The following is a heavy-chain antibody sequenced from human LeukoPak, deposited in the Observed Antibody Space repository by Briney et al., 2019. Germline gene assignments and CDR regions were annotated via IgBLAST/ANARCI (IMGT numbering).Heavy chain of an antibody. D-gene: IGHD4-17*01. CDR3: ARADHDYGDYLNWFDP. J-gene: IGHJ5*02. V-gene: IGHV4-30-2*01. Sequence: SETLSLTCTVSGGSISSGGYYWSWIRQPPGKGLEWIGYIYHSGSTYYNPSLKSRVTISVDTSKNQFSLKLSSVTAADTAVYYCARADHDYGDYLNWFDPWGQGTLVTVSS. CDR2: IYHSGST. CDR1: GGSISSGGYY.